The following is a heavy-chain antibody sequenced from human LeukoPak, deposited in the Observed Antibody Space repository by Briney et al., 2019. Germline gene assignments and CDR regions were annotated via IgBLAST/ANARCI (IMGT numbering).Heavy chain of an antibody. CDR1: GYTFTSYD. J-gene: IGHJ6*02. D-gene: IGHD2-21*02. V-gene: IGHV1-8*01. CDR3: ARPIVVVTATHPHYGMDV. Sequence: ASVKVSCKASGYTFTSYDINWVRQATGQGLEWMGWMNPNGGNTGYAQKFQGRVTMTRNTSISTAYMELSSLRSEDTAVYYCARPIVVVTATHPHYGMDVWGQGTTVTVSS. CDR2: MNPNGGNT.